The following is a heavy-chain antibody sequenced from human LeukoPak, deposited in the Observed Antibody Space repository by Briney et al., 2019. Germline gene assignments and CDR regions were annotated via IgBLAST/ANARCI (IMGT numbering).Heavy chain of an antibody. CDR1: GFTVSSNY. J-gene: IGHJ4*02. CDR3: ARDAYCGGDCYSNDY. Sequence: PGGSLRLSCAASGFTVSSNYMGWVRQAPGKGLEWVSVIYSGGSTYYADSVKGRFTISRDNSKNTLYLQMNSLRAEDTAVYYCARDAYCGGDCYSNDYWGQGTLVTVSS. CDR2: IYSGGST. V-gene: IGHV3-66*02. D-gene: IGHD2-21*02.